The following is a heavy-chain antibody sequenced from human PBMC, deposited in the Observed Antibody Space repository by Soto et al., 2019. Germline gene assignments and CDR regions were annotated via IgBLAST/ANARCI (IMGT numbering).Heavy chain of an antibody. V-gene: IGHV3-11*04. CDR1: GFTFSDYY. CDR3: ARPLYASESWGFYFDY. D-gene: IGHD3-16*01. Sequence: PGGSLRLSCAASGFTFSDYYMSWIRQAPGKGLEWVSYISSSFSTIYYADSVKGRFTISRDNAKNSVYLQRDNLRAEDTFLFYCARPLYASESWGFYFDYWGQGSLVTVSS. CDR2: ISSSFSTI. J-gene: IGHJ4*02.